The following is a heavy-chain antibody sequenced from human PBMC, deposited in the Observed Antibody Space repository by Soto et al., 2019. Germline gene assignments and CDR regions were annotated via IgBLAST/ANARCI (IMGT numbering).Heavy chain of an antibody. CDR1: GGTFSSYA. D-gene: IGHD4-4*01. J-gene: IGHJ6*02. V-gene: IGHV1-69*13. CDR3: ARYTVTGRSGYYYYGMDV. Sequence: GASVKVSCKASGGTFSSYAISWVRQAPGQGLEWMGGIIPIFGTANYAQKFQGRVTITADESTSTAYMELSSLRSEDTAVYYCARYTVTGRSGYYYYGMDVWGQGTTVTVS. CDR2: IIPIFGTA.